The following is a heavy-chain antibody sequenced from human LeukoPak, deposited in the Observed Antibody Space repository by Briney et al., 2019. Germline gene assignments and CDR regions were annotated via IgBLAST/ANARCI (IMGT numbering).Heavy chain of an antibody. CDR3: ARGTYGMDV. V-gene: IGHV3-21*01. CDR1: GFTFAGNA. J-gene: IGHJ6*02. Sequence: GGSLRLSCATSGFTFAGNAMSWVRQAPGKGLEWVSSIAGSGSYIYYSDSVKGRFTISGDNAKNSLYLQMNSLRAEDTAVYYCARGTYGMDVWGQGTTVTVSS. CDR2: IAGSGSYI.